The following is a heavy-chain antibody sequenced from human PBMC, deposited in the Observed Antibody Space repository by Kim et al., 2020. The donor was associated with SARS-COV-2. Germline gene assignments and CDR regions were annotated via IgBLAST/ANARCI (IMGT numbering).Heavy chain of an antibody. CDR3: ARVGSFYGSGSTFDY. Sequence: ASVKVSCKASGYTFTSYGISWVRQAPGQGLEWMGWISAYNGNTNYAQKLQGRVTMTTDTSTSTAYMELRSLRSDDTAVYYCARVGSFYGSGSTFDYWGQGTLGTVSS. V-gene: IGHV1-18*01. CDR1: GYTFTSYG. CDR2: ISAYNGNT. D-gene: IGHD3-10*01. J-gene: IGHJ4*02.